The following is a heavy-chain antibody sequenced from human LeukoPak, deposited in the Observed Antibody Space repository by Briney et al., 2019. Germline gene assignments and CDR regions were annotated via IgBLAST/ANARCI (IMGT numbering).Heavy chain of an antibody. CDR1: GDSVSSNSAG. V-gene: IGHV6-1*01. CDR3: ARGGYYGSGSYYKINWFDP. Sequence: SQTLSLTCAISGDSVSSNSAGWNWLRQSPSRGLEWLGRTYYRSKWYNDYAVSVKSRITINPDTSKNQFSLQLNSVTPEDTAVYYCARGGYYGSGSYYKINWFDPWGQGTLVTVSS. CDR2: TYYRSKWYN. D-gene: IGHD3-10*01. J-gene: IGHJ5*02.